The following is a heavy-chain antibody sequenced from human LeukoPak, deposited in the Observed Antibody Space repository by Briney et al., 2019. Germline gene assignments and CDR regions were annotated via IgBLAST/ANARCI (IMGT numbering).Heavy chain of an antibody. CDR1: GYTFTGYY. CDR2: INPNSGGT. Sequence: ASVKVSCKPSGYTFTGYYMHWVRQAPGQGLEWMGRINPNSGGTNYAQKFQGRVAMTRDTSISTAYMEINRLRSDDTAVHYCARARRWFGEFDYWGQGTLVTVSS. J-gene: IGHJ4*02. V-gene: IGHV1-2*06. CDR3: ARARRWFGEFDY. D-gene: IGHD3-10*01.